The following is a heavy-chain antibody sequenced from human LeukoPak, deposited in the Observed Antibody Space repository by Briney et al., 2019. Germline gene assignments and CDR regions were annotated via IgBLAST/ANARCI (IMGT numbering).Heavy chain of an antibody. Sequence: SETLSLTCTVSGGSISSYYWSWIRQPAGKGLEWIGRIYTSGSTNYNPSLKSRVTMSVDTSKNQFSLKLSSVTAADTAVYYCARDGTFRIAARPFDYWGQGTLVTVSS. V-gene: IGHV4-4*07. CDR3: ARDGTFRIAARPFDY. CDR2: IYTSGST. J-gene: IGHJ4*02. D-gene: IGHD6-6*01. CDR1: GGSISSYY.